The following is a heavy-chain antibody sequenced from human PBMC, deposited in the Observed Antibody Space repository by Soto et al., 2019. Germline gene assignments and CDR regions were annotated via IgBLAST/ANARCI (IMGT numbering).Heavy chain of an antibody. Sequence: SLRLSCTASGFTFGXYAMSWFRQAPGKGQERVGYIRSKAYGGTTEYAASVKGRFTISRDDSKSIAYLQMNSLKTEDTAVYYCTRDTYCGGDCYSGFSSDAFDIWGQGTMVTVSS. D-gene: IGHD2-21*02. CDR2: IRSKAYGGTT. CDR3: TRDTYCGGDCYSGFSSDAFDI. V-gene: IGHV3-49*03. CDR1: GFTFGXYA. J-gene: IGHJ3*02.